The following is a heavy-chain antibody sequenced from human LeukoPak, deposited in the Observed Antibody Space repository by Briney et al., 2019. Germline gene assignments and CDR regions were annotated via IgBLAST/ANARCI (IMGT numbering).Heavy chain of an antibody. CDR2: IYSGGST. CDR3: AGGDSSGWYNY. D-gene: IGHD6-19*01. Sequence: PGGSLRLSCAAFGFTVSSNYMSWVRQAPGKGLEWVSVIYSGGSTYYADSVKGRFTISRDNSKNTLYLQMNSLRAEDTAVYYCAGGDSSGWYNYWGQGTLVTVSS. CDR1: GFTVSSNY. J-gene: IGHJ4*02. V-gene: IGHV3-53*01.